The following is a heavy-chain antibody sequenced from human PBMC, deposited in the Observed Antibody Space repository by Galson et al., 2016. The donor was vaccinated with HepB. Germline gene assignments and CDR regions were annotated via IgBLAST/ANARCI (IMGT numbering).Heavy chain of an antibody. D-gene: IGHD2-15*01. J-gene: IGHJ3*02. V-gene: IGHV1-18*04. CDR1: GYTFPSYG. CDR3: ARGAGVDANPRAFDI. CDR2: ISAYNGNT. Sequence: SVKVSCKASGYTFPSYGIHWVRQAPGQGLEWMGWISAYNGNTNYAQNLQGRVTMTTDTSTSTAYMELRSLRFDDTAVYYCARGAGVDANPRAFDIWGQGTMVTVSS.